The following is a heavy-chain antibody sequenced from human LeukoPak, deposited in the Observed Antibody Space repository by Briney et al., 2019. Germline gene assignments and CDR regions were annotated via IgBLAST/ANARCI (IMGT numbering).Heavy chain of an antibody. Sequence: GGSLRLSCAAYGFTFSSYWMSWVRQAPGKGLEWVSGISWNSGSIGYADSVKGRFTISRDNAKNSLYLQMNSLRAEDTALYYCAKGAGYSSGWSKDYWGQGTLVTVSS. D-gene: IGHD6-19*01. CDR1: GFTFSSYW. V-gene: IGHV3-9*01. CDR2: ISWNSGSI. CDR3: AKGAGYSSGWSKDY. J-gene: IGHJ4*02.